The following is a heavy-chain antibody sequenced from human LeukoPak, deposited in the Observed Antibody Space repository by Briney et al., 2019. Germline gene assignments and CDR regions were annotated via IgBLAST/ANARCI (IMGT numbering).Heavy chain of an antibody. V-gene: IGHV1-69*04. D-gene: IGHD5-18*01. J-gene: IGHJ3*02. CDR3: AVEGGYSYASDAFDI. Sequence: ASVKVSCKASGGTFSSYAISWVRQAPGQGLEWMGRIIPILGIANYAQKFQGRVTITADKSTSTAYMGLSSLRSEDTAVYYCAVEGGYSYASDAFDIWGQGTMVTVSS. CDR1: GGTFSSYA. CDR2: IIPILGIA.